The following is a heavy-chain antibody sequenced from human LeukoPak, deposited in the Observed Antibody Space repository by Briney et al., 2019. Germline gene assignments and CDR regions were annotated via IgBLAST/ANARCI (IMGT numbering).Heavy chain of an antibody. Sequence: QPGGSLRLSCAASGFMFSSNWMSWVRLAPGKGLEWVANIKEDGTETYYVDSVKGRFTISRDNAKNSLYLQMNSLRAEDTAVYYCARFGATGYASLNYWGQGTLVTVSS. CDR3: ARFGATGYASLNY. D-gene: IGHD1-26*01. CDR2: IKEDGTET. CDR1: GFMFSSNW. V-gene: IGHV3-7*01. J-gene: IGHJ4*02.